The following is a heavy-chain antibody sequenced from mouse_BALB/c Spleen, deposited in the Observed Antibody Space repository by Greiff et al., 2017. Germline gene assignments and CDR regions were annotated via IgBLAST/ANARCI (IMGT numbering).Heavy chain of an antibody. D-gene: IGHD2-10*02. CDR3: ARDRYGNHFAY. Sequence: EVHLVESGGGLVQPGGSLKLSCAASGFTFSSYGMSWVRQTPDKRLELVATINSNGGSTYYPDSVKGRFTISRDNAKNTLYLQMSSLKSEDTAMYYCARDRYGNHFAYWGQGTLVTVSA. J-gene: IGHJ3*01. CDR1: GFTFSSYG. CDR2: INSNGGST. V-gene: IGHV5-6-3*01.